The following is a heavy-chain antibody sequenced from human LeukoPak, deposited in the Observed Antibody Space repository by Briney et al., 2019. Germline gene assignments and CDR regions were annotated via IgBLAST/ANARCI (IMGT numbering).Heavy chain of an antibody. V-gene: IGHV3-30*02. Sequence: PGGSLRLSCAASGFTFSSYGMHWVRQAPGKGLEWVAFIRYDGSNKYYADSVKGRFTISRDNSKNTLYLQMNSLRAEDTAVYYCAKDHYSSSWYRIYGDSPFVDYWGQGTLVTVSS. D-gene: IGHD6-13*01. CDR3: AKDHYSSSWYRIYGDSPFVDY. CDR2: IRYDGSNK. J-gene: IGHJ4*02. CDR1: GFTFSSYG.